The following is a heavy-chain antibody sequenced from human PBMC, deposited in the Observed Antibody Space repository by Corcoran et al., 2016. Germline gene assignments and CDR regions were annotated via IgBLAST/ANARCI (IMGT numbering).Heavy chain of an antibody. J-gene: IGHJ4*02. CDR3: ATGYCSGGSCYSVDY. D-gene: IGHD2-15*01. Sequence: QLQLQESGPGLVKPSETLSLTCTVSGGSISSSSYYWGWIRQPPGTGLECIGSIYYSGSTYYNPSLKSRVTISVDTSKNQFHLKMSSLTAADTAVYYCATGYCSGGSCYSVDYWGQGTLVTVSS. CDR2: IYYSGST. CDR1: GGSISSSSYY. V-gene: IGHV4-39*07.